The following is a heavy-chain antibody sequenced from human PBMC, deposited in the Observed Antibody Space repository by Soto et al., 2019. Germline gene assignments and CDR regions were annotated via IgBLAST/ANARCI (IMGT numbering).Heavy chain of an antibody. CDR3: ATDLYYYETTGFYFFLPLDY. V-gene: IGHV4-34*01. CDR2: ISYSGAT. J-gene: IGHJ4*02. D-gene: IGHD3-22*01. CDR1: GGSFSGYY. Sequence: SETLCLTCAVYGGSFSGYYWSWIRQPPGKGLEWIGTISYSGATYYNPSLKSRVTISVDTSNNQLFLKLTSVTAADTAVYYCATDLYYYETTGFYFFLPLDYWGQGALVTVS.